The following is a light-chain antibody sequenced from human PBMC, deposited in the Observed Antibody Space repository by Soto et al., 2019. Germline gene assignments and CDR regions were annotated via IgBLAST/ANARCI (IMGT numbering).Light chain of an antibody. Sequence: QSALTQPASVSGSPGQSITISCTGTSSDVGGYNYVSWYQQHPGKAPKLMIYDVSNRPSGVSNRFSGSKSANTASLTLSGLQAEDEADYYCSSYTSSSTLPYVFGTGTKLTVL. V-gene: IGLV2-14*01. CDR3: SSYTSSSTLPYV. CDR2: DVS. J-gene: IGLJ1*01. CDR1: SSDVGGYNY.